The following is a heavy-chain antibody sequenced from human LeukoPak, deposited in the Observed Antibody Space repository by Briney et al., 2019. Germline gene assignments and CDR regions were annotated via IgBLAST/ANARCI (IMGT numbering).Heavy chain of an antibody. CDR3: ARDAPYNSGWYPDY. D-gene: IGHD6-19*01. CDR2: IFTGGSP. CDR1: GDSLSSGSYF. Sequence: SQTLSLTCTVSGDSLSSGSYFWSWTRPPAGKGLVWVGRIFTGGSPNYNPSLKSRVPTSVETSNTQFSLKLSSVTAADTAVYCCARDAPYNSGWYPDYWGQGTLVTVSS. J-gene: IGHJ4*02. V-gene: IGHV4-61*02.